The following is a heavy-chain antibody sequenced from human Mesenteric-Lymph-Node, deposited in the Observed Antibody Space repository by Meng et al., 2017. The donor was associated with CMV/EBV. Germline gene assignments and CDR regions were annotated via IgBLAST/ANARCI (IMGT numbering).Heavy chain of an antibody. CDR3: ARGSSYDILTGYFDY. V-gene: IGHV4-34*01. CDR1: GGSFSGYY. Sequence: QGVLHQWGAGLLKPSETPSVTCAVYGGSFSGYYWNWIRQSPEKGLEWIGEINHSGSTTYNPSFTSRIIISVDTSTNQISLNMSSVTAADTAVYYCARGSSYDILTGYFDYWGQGALVTVSS. D-gene: IGHD3-9*01. J-gene: IGHJ4*02. CDR2: INHSGST.